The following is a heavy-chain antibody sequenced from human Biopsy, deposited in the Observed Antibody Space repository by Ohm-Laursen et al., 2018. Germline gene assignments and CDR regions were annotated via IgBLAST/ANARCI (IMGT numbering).Heavy chain of an antibody. CDR2: ISDFSGQT. Sequence: ASVKVSCKASGYSFTNYGISWVRQAPGQGLEWMGWISDFSGQTNYAQKFQGRVTMTTDASRSTAYMELRTLRSDDTAVYYCARAKLEPVYYYYGMDVWGQGTTVTVSS. V-gene: IGHV1-18*01. D-gene: IGHD1-1*01. CDR1: GYSFTNYG. CDR3: ARAKLEPVYYYYGMDV. J-gene: IGHJ6*02.